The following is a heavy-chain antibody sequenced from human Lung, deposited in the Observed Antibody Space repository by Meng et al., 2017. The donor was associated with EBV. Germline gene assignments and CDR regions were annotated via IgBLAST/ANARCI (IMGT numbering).Heavy chain of an antibody. J-gene: IGHJ4*02. Sequence: GRVEPSQCLSLAVTVFGGSIFSGRYYWSWIRQYPGKGPEWIGYIYYSGSTYYNPSLKSRVTISVDTSKNQFSLKLSSVTAADTAVYYCARDRTTGRYFDYWGQGTLVTVSS. CDR3: ARDRTTGRYFDY. CDR2: IYYSGST. V-gene: IGHV4-30-4*08. D-gene: IGHD4-11*01. CDR1: GGSIFSGRYY.